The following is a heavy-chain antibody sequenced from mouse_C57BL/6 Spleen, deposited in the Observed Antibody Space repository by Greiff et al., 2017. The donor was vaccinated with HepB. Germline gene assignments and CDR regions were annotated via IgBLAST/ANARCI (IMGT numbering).Heavy chain of an antibody. Sequence: QVQLQQSGAELVRPGASVKLSCKASGYTFTDYYINWVKQRPGQGLEWIARIYPGSGNTYYNEKFKGKATLTAEKSSSTADMQLSSLTSEDSAVYFCARGGTVVATNYFDYWGQGTTLTVSS. V-gene: IGHV1-76*01. J-gene: IGHJ2*01. CDR1: GYTFTDYY. CDR3: ARGGTVVATNYFDY. D-gene: IGHD1-1*01. CDR2: IYPGSGNT.